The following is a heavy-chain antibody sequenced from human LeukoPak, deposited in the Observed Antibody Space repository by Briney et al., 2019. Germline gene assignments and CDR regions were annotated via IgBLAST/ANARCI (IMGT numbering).Heavy chain of an antibody. V-gene: IGHV3-23*01. Sequence: GGSLRLSCAASGFTFSSYAMRWVRQAPGKGLEWVSAISGSGGSTYYADSVKGRFTISRDNSKNTLYLQMNSLRAEDTAVYYCAKDLTRYSYNYWGQGTLVTVSS. CDR1: GFTFSSYA. J-gene: IGHJ4*02. CDR3: AKDLTRYSYNY. D-gene: IGHD5-18*01. CDR2: ISGSGGST.